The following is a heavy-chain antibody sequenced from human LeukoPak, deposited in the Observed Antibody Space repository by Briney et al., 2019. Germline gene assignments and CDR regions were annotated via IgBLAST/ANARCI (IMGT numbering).Heavy chain of an antibody. Sequence: GGSLRLSCAASGFTFSSYAMSWVRQAPGKGLEWVSAISGSGGSTYYADSVKGRVTISRDNSKNTLYPQMNSLRAEDTAVYYCARYCSSTSCYRKKGWYYYGMDVWGQGTTVTVSS. J-gene: IGHJ6*02. CDR1: GFTFSSYA. V-gene: IGHV3-23*01. CDR3: ARYCSSTSCYRKKGWYYYGMDV. D-gene: IGHD2-2*01. CDR2: ISGSGGST.